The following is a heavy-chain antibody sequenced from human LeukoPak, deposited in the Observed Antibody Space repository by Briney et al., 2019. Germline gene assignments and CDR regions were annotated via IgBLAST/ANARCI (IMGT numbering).Heavy chain of an antibody. CDR2: IFHTGHT. D-gene: IGHD3-10*01. CDR3: ARHGPNYYGSGSYFWFDP. J-gene: IGHJ5*02. CDR1: GYPITAGYY. V-gene: IGHV4-38-2*02. Sequence: PSETLSLTCTVSGYPITAGYYWGWIRQAPGKGLEWLGSIFHTGHTYDNPSLKSPVTLSVDTSKNQFSLKLSSVTAADTAVYYCARHGPNYYGSGSYFWFDPWGQGTLVTVSS.